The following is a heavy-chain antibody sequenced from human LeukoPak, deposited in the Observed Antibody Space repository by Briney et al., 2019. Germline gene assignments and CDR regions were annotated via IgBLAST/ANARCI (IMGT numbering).Heavy chain of an antibody. D-gene: IGHD1-26*01. CDR1: GFTFSSYG. Sequence: GGSLRLSCAASGFTFSSYGMHWVRQAPGKGLEWVAVISYDGSNKYYADSVKGRFTISRDNSKNSLYLQMNSLRAEDTAVYYCARGWDCDYWGQGTLVTVSS. V-gene: IGHV3-30*03. CDR3: ARGWDCDY. CDR2: ISYDGSNK. J-gene: IGHJ4*02.